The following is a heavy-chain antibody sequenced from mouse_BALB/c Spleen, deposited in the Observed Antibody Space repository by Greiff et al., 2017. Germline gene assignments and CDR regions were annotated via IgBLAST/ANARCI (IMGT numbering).Heavy chain of an antibody. CDR2: ISSGGSYT. CDR1: GFTFSSYA. D-gene: IGHD4-1*01. CDR3: ARDLGGMDY. J-gene: IGHJ4*01. V-gene: IGHV5-9-4*01. Sequence: EVQRVESGGGLVKPGGSLKLSCAASGFTFSSYAMSWVRQSPEKRLEWVAEISSGGSYTYYPDTVTGRFTISRDNAKNTLYLEMSSLRSEDTAMYYCARDLGGMDYWGQGTSVTVSS.